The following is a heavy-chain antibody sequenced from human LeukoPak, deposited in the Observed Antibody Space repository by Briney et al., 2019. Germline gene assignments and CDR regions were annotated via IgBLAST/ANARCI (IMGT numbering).Heavy chain of an antibody. Sequence: ASVKVSCKASGYTFTSYHMHWVRQAPGQGLEWMGIINPSGGSTNYAQKFQGRVTMTRNTSISTAYMELSSLRSEDTAVYYCARGEPLWFGELLGGADYWGQGTLVTVSS. CDR2: INPSGGST. CDR3: ARGEPLWFGELLGGADY. V-gene: IGHV1-46*01. CDR1: GYTFTSYH. J-gene: IGHJ4*02. D-gene: IGHD3-10*01.